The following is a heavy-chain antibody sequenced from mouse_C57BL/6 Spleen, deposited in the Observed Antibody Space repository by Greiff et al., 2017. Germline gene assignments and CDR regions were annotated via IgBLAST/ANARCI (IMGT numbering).Heavy chain of an antibody. Sequence: QVQLKESGPELVKPGASVKISCKASGYAFSSSWMNWVKQRPGKGLEWIGRIYPGDGDTNYNGKFKGKATLTADKSSSTAYMQLSSLTSEDSAVYFCARRDITTVVGYFDYWGQGTTLTVSS. CDR2: IYPGDGDT. V-gene: IGHV1-82*01. CDR3: ARRDITTVVGYFDY. CDR1: GYAFSSSW. D-gene: IGHD1-1*01. J-gene: IGHJ2*01.